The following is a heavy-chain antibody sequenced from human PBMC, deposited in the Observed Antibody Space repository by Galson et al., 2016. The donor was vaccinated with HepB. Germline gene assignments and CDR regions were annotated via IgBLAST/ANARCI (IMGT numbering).Heavy chain of an antibody. Sequence: SLRLSCAAFGFPFNTYAMTWVRQAPGKGLEWVSGVSGHAGSTYYADSVKGRFAISRDNFKNTLHLQMNSLRADDTAVYYCAKANIIMVTLGVFLDTWGQGTLVTVSS. CDR1: GFPFNTYA. CDR2: VSGHAGST. V-gene: IGHV3-23*01. J-gene: IGHJ1*01. D-gene: IGHD2-15*01. CDR3: AKANIIMVTLGVFLDT.